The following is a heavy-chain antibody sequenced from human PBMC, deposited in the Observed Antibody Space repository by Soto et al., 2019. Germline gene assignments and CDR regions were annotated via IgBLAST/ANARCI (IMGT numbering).Heavy chain of an antibody. Sequence: GGSLRLSCAASGFTFSSYAMSWVRQAPGKGLEWVSAISGSGGSTYYADSVKGRFTISRDNSKNTLYLQMNSLRAEDTAVYYCAKDRRDPSIAALWYAWGQGTLVTVSS. J-gene: IGHJ5*02. V-gene: IGHV3-23*01. D-gene: IGHD6-6*01. CDR2: ISGSGGST. CDR3: AKDRRDPSIAALWYA. CDR1: GFTFSSYA.